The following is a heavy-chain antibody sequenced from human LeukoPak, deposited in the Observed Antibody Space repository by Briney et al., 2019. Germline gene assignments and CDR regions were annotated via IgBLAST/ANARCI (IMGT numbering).Heavy chain of an antibody. CDR2: ISGSGGST. CDR3: AKESPEYYDILTGPGPFDY. CDR1: GFTLSSYA. J-gene: IGHJ4*02. Sequence: GGSLRLSCAASGFTLSSYAMSWVRQAPGKGLEWVSAISGSGGSTYYADSVKGRLTISRDNSKNTLYLQMNSLRAEDTAVYYCAKESPEYYDILTGPGPFDYWGQGTLVTVSS. D-gene: IGHD3-9*01. V-gene: IGHV3-23*01.